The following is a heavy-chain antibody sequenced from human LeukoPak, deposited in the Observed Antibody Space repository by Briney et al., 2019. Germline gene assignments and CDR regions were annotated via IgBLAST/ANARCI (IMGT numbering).Heavy chain of an antibody. V-gene: IGHV1-69*05. CDR3: ATSYSGYDIHFDY. CDR2: IIPIFGTA. D-gene: IGHD5-12*01. J-gene: IGHJ4*02. CDR1: GYIFTSYY. Sequence: SVKVSCKASGYIFTSYYMHWLRQAPGQGLEWMGGIIPIFGTANYAQKFQGRVTITTDESTSTAYMELSSLRSEDTAVYYCATSYSGYDIHFDYWGQGTLVTVSS.